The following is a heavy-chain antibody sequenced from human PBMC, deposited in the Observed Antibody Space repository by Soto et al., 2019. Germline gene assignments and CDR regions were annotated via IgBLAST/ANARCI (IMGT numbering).Heavy chain of an antibody. J-gene: IGHJ4*02. CDR3: XXXXXXXXXXXXXXXXXDY. Sequence: QVQLVDSGGGVVQPGGSLRLSCAAAGFTFTTYGMHWVRQAPGKGLEXVXXXSSDGSKQXYTESVKGRFTISRDNSKXXXXXXXXXXXXXXXXXXXXXXXXXXXXXXXXXXXXXDYWGQGTQVTVSS. CDR1: GFTFTTYG. V-gene: IGHV3-30*03. CDR2: XSSDGSKQ.